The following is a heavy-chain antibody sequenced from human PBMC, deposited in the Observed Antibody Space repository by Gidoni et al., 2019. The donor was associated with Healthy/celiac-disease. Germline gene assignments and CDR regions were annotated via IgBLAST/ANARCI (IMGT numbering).Heavy chain of an antibody. CDR3: AKESLIVVVTAISDY. CDR2: ISGSGWST. CDR1: GFPFSSYA. Sequence: EVQLLESGGGLVQPGGSLRLSCAASGFPFSSYAMSWVRQAPGKGLEVGLVISGSGWSTYYAGSVKGRFTISRDNSKNTLDLQMNSLRAEDTAVYYCAKESLIVVVTAISDYWGQGTLVTVSS. V-gene: IGHV3-23*01. D-gene: IGHD2-21*02. J-gene: IGHJ4*02.